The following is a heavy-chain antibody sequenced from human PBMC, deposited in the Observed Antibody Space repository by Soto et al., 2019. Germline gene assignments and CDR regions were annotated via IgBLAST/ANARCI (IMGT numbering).Heavy chain of an antibody. V-gene: IGHV1-69*12. D-gene: IGHD3-3*01. CDR2: IIPIFGTA. CDR3: ASSPKKYDFWSGPHYYYFGMDV. J-gene: IGHJ6*02. CDR1: GGTFSSYA. Sequence: QVQLVQSGAEVKKPGSSVKVSCKASGGTFSSYAISWVRQAPGQGLEWMGGIIPIFGTANYAQKFQGRVTITADESPSTAYMELSSLRSEDTAVYYCASSPKKYDFWSGPHYYYFGMDVWGQGTTVTVSS.